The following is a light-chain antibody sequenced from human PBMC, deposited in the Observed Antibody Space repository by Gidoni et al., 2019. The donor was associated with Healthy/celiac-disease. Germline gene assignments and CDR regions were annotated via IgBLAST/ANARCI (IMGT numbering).Light chain of an antibody. CDR1: SGIIVGTYR. V-gene: IGLV5-45*03. CDR2: YKSDSDK. CDR3: MIWHSSAWV. Sequence: QSVLTQPSSLSASPGASASLTCTLRSGIIVGTYRIYWYQQKPGSPPQYLLRYKSDSDKQQGSGVPSRFSGSKDASANAGILLISGLQSEDEADYYCMIWHSSAWVFGGGTKLTV. J-gene: IGLJ3*02.